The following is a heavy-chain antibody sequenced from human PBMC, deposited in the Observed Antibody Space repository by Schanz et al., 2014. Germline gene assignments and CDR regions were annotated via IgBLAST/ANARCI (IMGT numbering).Heavy chain of an antibody. V-gene: IGHV1-46*02. CDR3: ARGSCTASGCYDAFDL. CDR2: INPSGGST. CDR1: GDTFNRYG. D-gene: IGHD2-2*01. Sequence: QVPLVQSGSEVKKPGSSVKVSCKASGDTFNRYGITWVRQAPGQGLEWMGIINPSGGSTSYAQKFQGRVTMTRDTSTSTVYMDLSSLRSEDTAVYYCARGSCTASGCYDAFDLWGQGTTVTVSS. J-gene: IGHJ6*02.